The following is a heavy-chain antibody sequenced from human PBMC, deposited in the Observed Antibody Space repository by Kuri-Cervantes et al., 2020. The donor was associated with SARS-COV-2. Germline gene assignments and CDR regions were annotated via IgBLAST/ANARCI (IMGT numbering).Heavy chain of an antibody. CDR1: GFTFSSYW. J-gene: IGHJ4*02. D-gene: IGHD3-22*01. Sequence: GESLKISCAASGFTFSSYWMHWVRQAPGKGLVWVSRINSDGGSTSYADSVKGRFTISRDNAKNKLYLQINSLRAEETAVYYCARGYNSSGYSLDYWGQGTLVTVSS. CDR2: INSDGGST. V-gene: IGHV3-74*01. CDR3: ARGYNSSGYSLDY.